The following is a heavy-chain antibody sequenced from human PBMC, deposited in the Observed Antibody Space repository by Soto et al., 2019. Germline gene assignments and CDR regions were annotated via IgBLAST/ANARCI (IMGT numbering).Heavy chain of an antibody. CDR3: ARRGGKVFLWFGPHYSGMDV. CDR1: GYTFTSYA. V-gene: IGHV3-30-3*01. J-gene: IGHJ6*02. CDR2: ISYDGSNK. D-gene: IGHD3-10*01. Sequence: SCKASGYTFTSYAMHWVRQAPGKGLEWVAVISYDGSNKYYADSVKGRFTISRDNSKNTLYLQMNSLRAEDTAVYYCARRGGKVFLWFGPHYSGMDVWGQGTTVTVSS.